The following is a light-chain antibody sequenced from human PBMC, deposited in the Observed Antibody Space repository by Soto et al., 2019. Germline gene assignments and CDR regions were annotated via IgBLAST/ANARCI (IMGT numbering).Light chain of an antibody. CDR3: QHYRSAPFT. CDR2: GAS. Sequence: EIVLTQSPGILSLSPGERATLACRASQNISSDHLAWYQQRPGQSPRLLIYGASSRTTGVPDRFSGSGSGTDCTLTISRLEPEDFAVYYCQHYRSAPFTFGPGTKVDIK. V-gene: IGKV3-20*01. CDR1: QNISSDH. J-gene: IGKJ3*01.